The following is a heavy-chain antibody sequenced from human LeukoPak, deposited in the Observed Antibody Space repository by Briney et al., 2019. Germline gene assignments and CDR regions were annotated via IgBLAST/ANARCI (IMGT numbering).Heavy chain of an antibody. CDR2: INPNSGGT. CDR1: GYTFTGYY. CDR3: ARVWAGSYDSSGYFDY. D-gene: IGHD3-22*01. J-gene: IGHJ4*02. Sequence: ASVKVSCKASGYTFTGYYMHWVRQAPGQGLEWMGWINPNSGGTNYAQKFQGRVTMTRDTSISTAYMELSRLRSDDTAVYYCARVWAGSYDSSGYFDYWGQGTLVTVSS. V-gene: IGHV1-2*02.